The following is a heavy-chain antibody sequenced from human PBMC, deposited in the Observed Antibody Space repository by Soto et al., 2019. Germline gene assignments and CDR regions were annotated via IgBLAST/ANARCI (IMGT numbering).Heavy chain of an antibody. J-gene: IGHJ4*02. CDR3: ARTYPTYYDFWSGYYEFDY. Sequence: SQTLSLTCAISGDSVSSNSAAWNWIRQSPSRGLEWLGRTYYRSKWYNDYAVSVKSRITINPDTSQNQFSLQLNSVTPEDTAVYYCARTYPTYYDFWSGYYEFDYWGQGTLVTVSS. D-gene: IGHD3-3*01. V-gene: IGHV6-1*01. CDR2: TYYRSKWYN. CDR1: GDSVSSNSAA.